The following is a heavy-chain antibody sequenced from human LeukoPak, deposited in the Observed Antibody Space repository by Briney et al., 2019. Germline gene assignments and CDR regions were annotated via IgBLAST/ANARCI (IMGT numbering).Heavy chain of an antibody. CDR3: ARGVLMVYATVYYYYYYYMDV. V-gene: IGHV1-2*02. Sequence: GASVKVSCKTSGYTFTGYYVHWVRQAPGQGLEWMGWINPNSGDTNYAQKFQGRVTMTRDTSISTAYMELSSLRSGDTAVYYCARGVLMVYATVYYYYYYYMDVWGKGTTVTVSS. D-gene: IGHD2-8*01. CDR2: INPNSGDT. CDR1: GYTFTGYY. J-gene: IGHJ6*03.